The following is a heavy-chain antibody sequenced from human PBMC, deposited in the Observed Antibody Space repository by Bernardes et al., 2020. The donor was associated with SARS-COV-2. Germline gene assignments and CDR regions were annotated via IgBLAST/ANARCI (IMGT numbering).Heavy chain of an antibody. CDR2: IYYSGTT. V-gene: IGHV4-39*01. J-gene: IGHJ6*02. D-gene: IGHD2-2*01. Sequence: SETLSLTSTVSGGSISNSPYYWGWIRQPPGKGLEWIGSIYYSGTTSYNPSLKSRITISVDTSKNQFSLKLTSVTAADTAVYYCATVFCSTTSCYNPSDPYYYYYGLDVWGQGTTVTVSS. CDR3: ATVFCSTTSCYNPSDPYYYYYGLDV. CDR1: GGSISNSPYY.